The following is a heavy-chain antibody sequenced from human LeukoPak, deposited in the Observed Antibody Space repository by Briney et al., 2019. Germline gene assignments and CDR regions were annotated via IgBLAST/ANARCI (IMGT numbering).Heavy chain of an antibody. D-gene: IGHD3-3*01. Sequence: GGSLRLSCAASGFTFSSYWMSWVRQAPGKGLEWVANIKQDGSEKYYVDSVKGRFTISRDNAKNSLYLQMNSLRAEDTAVYYCARDRGGFWSGYYLVSWYFDLWGRGTLVTVSS. V-gene: IGHV3-7*01. CDR1: GFTFSSYW. J-gene: IGHJ2*01. CDR3: ARDRGGFWSGYYLVSWYFDL. CDR2: IKQDGSEK.